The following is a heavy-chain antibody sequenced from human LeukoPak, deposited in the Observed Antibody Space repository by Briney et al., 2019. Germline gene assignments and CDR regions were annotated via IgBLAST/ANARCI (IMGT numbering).Heavy chain of an antibody. D-gene: IGHD2-15*01. J-gene: IGHJ4*02. CDR2: INHSGGT. Sequence: SETLSLTCAVYGGSFSGYYWSWIRQPPGKGLEWIGEINHSGGTNYNPSLKSRVTISVDTSKNQFSLKLSSVTAADTAVYYCARGTSDIIVVIAATPFDYWGRGTLVTVSS. V-gene: IGHV4-34*01. CDR3: ARGTSDIIVVIAATPFDY. CDR1: GGSFSGYY.